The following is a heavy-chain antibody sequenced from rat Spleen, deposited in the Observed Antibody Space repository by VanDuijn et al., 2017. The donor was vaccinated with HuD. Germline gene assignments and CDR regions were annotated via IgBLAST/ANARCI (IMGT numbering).Heavy chain of an antibody. Sequence: EVQLVESGGGLVQPGRSMKLSCAASGFTFSNYDMAWVRQAPTKGLEWVASISYDGSSTSYRDSVKGRFTISRDNAKNTLYVQMDSLRSEDTATYYCTTNPHMYNTDYWGQGVMVTVSS. CDR2: ISYDGSST. V-gene: IGHV5-20*01. D-gene: IGHD1-6*01. CDR1: GFTFSNYD. CDR3: TTNPHMYNTDY. J-gene: IGHJ2*01.